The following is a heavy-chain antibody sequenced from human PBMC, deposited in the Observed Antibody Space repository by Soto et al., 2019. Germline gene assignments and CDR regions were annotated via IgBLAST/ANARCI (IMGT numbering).Heavy chain of an antibody. D-gene: IGHD3-10*01. CDR2: IWYDGSNK. V-gene: IGHV3-33*01. CDR1: GFTFSSYG. Sequence: QVQLVESGGGVVQPGRSLRLSCAASGFTFSSYGMHWVRQAPGKGLEWVAVIWYDGSNKYYADSVKGRFTISRDNSKNTLYLQMNSLRAEDTAVYYCARDYSAMVRGVIGYWGQGTLVTVSS. J-gene: IGHJ4*02. CDR3: ARDYSAMVRGVIGY.